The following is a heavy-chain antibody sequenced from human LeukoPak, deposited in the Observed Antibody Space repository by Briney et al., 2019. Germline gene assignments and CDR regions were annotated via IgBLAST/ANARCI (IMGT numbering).Heavy chain of an antibody. V-gene: IGHV3-23*01. CDR1: GFTFSSYA. J-gene: IGHJ4*02. CDR2: ISGSGGST. D-gene: IGHD3-22*01. CDR3: AGSYYYDSSGSPGGDFDY. Sequence: GGSLRLSCAASGFTFSSYAMSWVRQAPGKGLEWVSAISGSGGSTYYADSVKGRFSISRDNSKNTLYLQMNSLRAEDTAVYYCAGSYYYDSSGSPGGDFDYWGQGTLVTVSS.